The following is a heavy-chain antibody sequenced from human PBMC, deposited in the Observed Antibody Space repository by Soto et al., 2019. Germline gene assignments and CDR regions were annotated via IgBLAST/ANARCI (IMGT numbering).Heavy chain of an antibody. Sequence: GASVKVSCKASGRTFSSYAISWVRQAPGQGLEWMGGIIPIFGTANYAQKFQGRVTITADESTSTAYMELSSLRSEDTAVYYCARGRFTTVTTWWYFDYWGQGALVTVSS. V-gene: IGHV1-69*13. CDR1: GRTFSSYA. D-gene: IGHD4-17*01. CDR3: ARGRFTTVTTWWYFDY. CDR2: IIPIFGTA. J-gene: IGHJ4*02.